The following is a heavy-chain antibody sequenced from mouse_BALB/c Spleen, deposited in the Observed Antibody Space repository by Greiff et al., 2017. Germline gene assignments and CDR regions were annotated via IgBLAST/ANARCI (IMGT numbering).Heavy chain of an antibody. Sequence: EVMLVESGAELVKPGASVKLSCTASGFNIKDTYMHWVKQRPEQGLEWIGRIDPANGNTKYDPKFQGKATITADTSSNTAYLQLSSLTSEDTAVYYCAPWDYYAMDYWGQGTSVTVSS. CDR2: IDPANGNT. V-gene: IGHV14-3*02. CDR3: APWDYYAMDY. CDR1: GFNIKDTY. D-gene: IGHD4-1*01. J-gene: IGHJ4*01.